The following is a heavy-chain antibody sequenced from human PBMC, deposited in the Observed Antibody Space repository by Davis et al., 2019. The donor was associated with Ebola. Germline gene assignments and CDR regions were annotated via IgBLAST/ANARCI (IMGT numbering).Heavy chain of an antibody. V-gene: IGHV3-7*01. CDR3: ARGVVDS. CDR1: GFTFNTYW. Sequence: GESLKISCVASGFTFNTYWMSWVRQAPGKGLEWAANIKEDGSERNYVASVKGRFTISRDNAKNSLYLQINRLSAEDTAIYYCARGVVDSWGQGTLVTVSS. CDR2: IKEDGSER. J-gene: IGHJ4*02.